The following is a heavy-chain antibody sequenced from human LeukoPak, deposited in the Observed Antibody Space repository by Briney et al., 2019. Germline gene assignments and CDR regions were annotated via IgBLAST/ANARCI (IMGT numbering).Heavy chain of an antibody. CDR3: ARGTTATLDY. CDR2: INSDASDT. Sequence: GGSLRLSCAASGFTFSRHWMHWVRQAPGKGLVWISRINSDASDTNYADFVKGRFTISRDNAKNTVYLQINSLRDEDTAVYYCARGTTATLDYWGQGTLVTVSS. V-gene: IGHV3-74*01. J-gene: IGHJ4*02. D-gene: IGHD4-17*01. CDR1: GFTFSRHW.